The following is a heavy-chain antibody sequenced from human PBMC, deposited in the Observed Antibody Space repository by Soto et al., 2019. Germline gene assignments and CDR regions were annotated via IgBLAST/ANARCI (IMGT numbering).Heavy chain of an antibody. J-gene: IGHJ6*02. D-gene: IGHD2-8*02. CDR3: VKGVGYYYYYGMAV. CDR1: GFTFSGYA. CDR2: ISTSGDST. V-gene: IGHV3-64D*08. Sequence: PAGSLRLSCSASGFTFSGYAMDWVCQAPGKGLEYVSAISTSGDSTYYADSVKGRFTISRDNSKSTLFLQMTSLRAEDTAVYYCVKGVGYYYYYGMAVWGQGTTVTVSS.